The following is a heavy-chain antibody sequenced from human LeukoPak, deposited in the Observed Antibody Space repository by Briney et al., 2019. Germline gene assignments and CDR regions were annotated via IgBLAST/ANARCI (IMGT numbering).Heavy chain of an antibody. D-gene: IGHD5/OR15-5a*01. J-gene: IGHJ4*02. Sequence: PGGSLRLSCAASGFTFSNYAMSWVRQAPGKGLQWVSAVTNSGGSGGSTYYADSVKGRFTISRDNSKNTLYLQLNSLRAEDTAVYYCARGWVSGDVSEYYFENWGQGTLVTVSS. CDR1: GFTFSNYA. CDR3: ARGWVSGDVSEYYFEN. V-gene: IGHV3-23*01. CDR2: VTNSGGSGGST.